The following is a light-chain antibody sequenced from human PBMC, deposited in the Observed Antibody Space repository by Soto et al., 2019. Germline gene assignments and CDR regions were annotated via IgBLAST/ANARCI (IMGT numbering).Light chain of an antibody. CDR1: QSVSNNY. J-gene: IGKJ2*01. V-gene: IGKV3-20*01. CDR2: GYS. Sequence: EVVLTQSPGTLSLSPGESATLSCRASQSVSNNYFAWYQQKPGQAPRLLIFGYSDRATGIPDRFSGSGSGTVFTLTISRLEPEDFAVYYCHQYVSSPPYTFGQGTKLEIK. CDR3: HQYVSSPPYT.